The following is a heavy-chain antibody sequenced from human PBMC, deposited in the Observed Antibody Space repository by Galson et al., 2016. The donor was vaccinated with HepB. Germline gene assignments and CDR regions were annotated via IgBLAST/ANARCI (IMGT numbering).Heavy chain of an antibody. CDR1: GYTFPSYG. CDR2: ISAYNGNT. D-gene: IGHD6-13*01. V-gene: IGHV1-18*01. Sequence: SVKVSCKASGYTFPSYGISWVRQAPGQGLEWMGWISAYNGNTNYAQKLHRRVTMTTDTSTSTAYMELRSLSYDDTAMYYCARDRRRVSSTTWAWFDPWGQGTLVTVSS. J-gene: IGHJ5*02. CDR3: ARDRRRVSSTTWAWFDP.